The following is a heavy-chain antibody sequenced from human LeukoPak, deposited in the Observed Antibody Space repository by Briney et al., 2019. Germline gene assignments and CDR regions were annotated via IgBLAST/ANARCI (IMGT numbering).Heavy chain of an antibody. CDR2: IRSKAYGGTT. Sequence: HPGGSLRLSCTASGFTFGDYAMNWFRQAPGKGLEWVGFIRSKAYGGTTEYAASVKGRFTISRDDSKSIAYLQMNSLKTEDTAVYYCTRDWEYYYGSGSSPWGQGTLVTVSS. CDR3: TRDWEYYYGSGSSP. J-gene: IGHJ5*02. D-gene: IGHD3-10*01. CDR1: GFTFGDYA. V-gene: IGHV3-49*03.